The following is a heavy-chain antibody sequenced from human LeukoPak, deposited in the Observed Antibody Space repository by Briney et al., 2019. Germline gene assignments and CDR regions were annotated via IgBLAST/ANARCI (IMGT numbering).Heavy chain of an antibody. V-gene: IGHV1-18*01. J-gene: IGHJ4*02. D-gene: IGHD3-22*01. Sequence: ASVKVSCKASGYTFTTSGISWVRQAPGQGLEWMGWISTYNGNTKYAQKLQDRVTMTTDISTTTAYMELSSLRSEDTAVYYCATRPNYYYDSSGSFDYWGQGTLVTVSS. CDR1: GYTFTTSG. CDR3: ATRPNYYYDSSGSFDY. CDR2: ISTYNGNT.